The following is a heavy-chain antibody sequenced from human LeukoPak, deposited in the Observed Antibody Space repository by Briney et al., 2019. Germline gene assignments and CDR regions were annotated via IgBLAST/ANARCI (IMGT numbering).Heavy chain of an antibody. J-gene: IGHJ4*02. CDR1: GFTFSSYW. CDR3: AKGAGYSSSWYLNY. V-gene: IGHV3-74*01. Sequence: GGSLRLSCAASGFTFSSYWMNWVRQAPGKGLVWVSRINNDGSDTAYADSVKGRFTISRDNSKNTLYLQMNSLRAEDTAVYYCAKGAGYSSSWYLNYWGQGTLVTVSS. D-gene: IGHD6-13*01. CDR2: INNDGSDT.